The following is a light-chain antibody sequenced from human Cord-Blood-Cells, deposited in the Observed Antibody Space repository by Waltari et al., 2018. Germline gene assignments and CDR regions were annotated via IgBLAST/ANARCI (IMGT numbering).Light chain of an antibody. J-gene: IGKJ3*01. CDR2: KVS. V-gene: IGKV2-30*02. CDR1: QSLVHSDGNTY. Sequence: DVVMTQSPLSLPVTLGQPASISCRSSQSLVHSDGNTYLNWFQQRPSQSPRRLIYKVSNRDSGVPDRFSGSGSGTDFTLKVSRVEAEDVGVYYCMQGTHWPFTFGPVTMVGIK. CDR3: MQGTHWPFT.